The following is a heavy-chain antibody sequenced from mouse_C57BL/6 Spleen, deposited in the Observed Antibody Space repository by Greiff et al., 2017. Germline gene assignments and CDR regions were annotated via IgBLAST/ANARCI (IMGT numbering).Heavy chain of an antibody. CDR2: IYPRSGNT. CDR3: AREGIITTVGRGH. V-gene: IGHV1-81*01. D-gene: IGHD1-1*01. CDR1: GYTFTSYG. J-gene: IGHJ2*01. Sequence: VKLQESGAELARPGASVKLSCKASGYTFTSYGISWVKQRTGQGLEWIGEIYPRSGNTYYNEKFKGKATLTADKSSSTAYMELRSLTSEDSAVYFCAREGIITTVGRGHWGQGTTLTVSS.